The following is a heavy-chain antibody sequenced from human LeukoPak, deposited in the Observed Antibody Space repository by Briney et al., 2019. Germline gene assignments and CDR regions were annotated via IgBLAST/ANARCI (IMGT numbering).Heavy chain of an antibody. Sequence: PGGSLRPPCAAPGFTLSSYAMSWVRPAPGKGLEWVSAISGSGGSTYYADSVKGRFTISRDNSKNTLYLQMNSLRAEDTAVYYCAKEPDGYYGFDYWGQGTLVTVSS. CDR2: ISGSGGST. J-gene: IGHJ4*02. CDR1: GFTLSSYA. CDR3: AKEPDGYYGFDY. V-gene: IGHV3-23*01. D-gene: IGHD3-10*01.